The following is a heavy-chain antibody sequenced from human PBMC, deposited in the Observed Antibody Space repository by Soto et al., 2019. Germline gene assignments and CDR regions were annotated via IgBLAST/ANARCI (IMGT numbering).Heavy chain of an antibody. V-gene: IGHV5-10-1*01. CDR3: ARLDNWAIGYYGMDV. CDR2: IDHSDSYT. Sequence: EVQLVQSGAEVKKPGESLRISCKGSGYSFTSYWISWVRQRPGKGLEWMGRIDHSDSYTNYSPSFQGHVTISADKSISTAYLQWSSLKASDTAMYYCARLDNWAIGYYGMDVWGQGTTVTVSS. CDR1: GYSFTSYW. D-gene: IGHD1-20*01. J-gene: IGHJ6*02.